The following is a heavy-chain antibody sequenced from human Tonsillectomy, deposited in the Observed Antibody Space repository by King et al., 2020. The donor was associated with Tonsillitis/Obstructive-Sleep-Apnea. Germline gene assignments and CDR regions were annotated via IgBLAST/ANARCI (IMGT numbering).Heavy chain of an antibody. CDR1: GGSISSYY. D-gene: IGHD2-8*01. Sequence: QLQESGPGLVKPSETLSLTCTVPGGSISSYYWSWIRQPPGKGLECIGYIDYSGSTNYNPSLKSRVTISVDTSKNQFSLKLSSVTAADTAVYYCAREGAVMNAFDIWGQGTMVTVSS. CDR2: IDYSGST. V-gene: IGHV4-59*01. CDR3: AREGAVMNAFDI. J-gene: IGHJ3*02.